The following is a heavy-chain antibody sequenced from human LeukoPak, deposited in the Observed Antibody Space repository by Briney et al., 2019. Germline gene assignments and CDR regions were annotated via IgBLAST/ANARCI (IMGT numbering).Heavy chain of an antibody. D-gene: IGHD3-9*01. Sequence: GGSLRLSCAASGFTFSNYGMSWVRQAPGKGLEWVSAIGSSGHSTYYADSVKGRFTTSRDNFKNTLYLQMSSLRSDDTAVYYCAKIGATTPLTGDWGQGTLVTVSS. V-gene: IGHV3-23*01. CDR2: IGSSGHST. J-gene: IGHJ4*02. CDR1: GFTFSNYG. CDR3: AKIGATTPLTGD.